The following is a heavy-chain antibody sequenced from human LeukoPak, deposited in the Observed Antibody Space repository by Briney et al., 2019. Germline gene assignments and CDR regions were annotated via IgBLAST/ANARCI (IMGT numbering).Heavy chain of an antibody. CDR3: ARDLGFDSSGYYY. Sequence: ASVKVSCKASGYTFTSYYMHWVRQAPGQGLEWMGIINPSGGSTSYAQKFQGRVTMTRDTSISTAYMELSRLRSDDTAVYYCARDLGFDSSGYYYWGQGTLVTVSS. J-gene: IGHJ4*02. CDR1: GYTFTSYY. CDR2: INPSGGST. D-gene: IGHD3-22*01. V-gene: IGHV1-46*01.